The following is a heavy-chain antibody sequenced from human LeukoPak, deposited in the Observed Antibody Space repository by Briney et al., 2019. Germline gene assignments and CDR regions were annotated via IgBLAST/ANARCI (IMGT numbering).Heavy chain of an antibody. V-gene: IGHV1-69*05. CDR2: IIPIFGTA. J-gene: IGHJ3*02. CDR3: ASRRTPGVDAFDI. Sequence: GASVKVSCKASGGTFSSYAISWVRQAPGQGLEWMGGIIPIFGTANYAQKFQGRVTITTDESTSTAYMELSSLRSEDTAVYYCASRRTPGVDAFDIWGQGTMLTVSS. D-gene: IGHD2-2*01. CDR1: GGTFSSYA.